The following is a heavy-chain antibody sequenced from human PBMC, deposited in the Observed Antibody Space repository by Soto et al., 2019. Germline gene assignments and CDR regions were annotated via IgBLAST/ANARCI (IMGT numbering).Heavy chain of an antibody. CDR3: ARVAIFPPEGVYYMDG. V-gene: IGHV1-18*01. Sequence: ASVKVSCKASGYTFTSYGISWVRQAPGQGLEWMGWISAYNGNTNYAQKLQGRVTMTTGTSTSTAYMELRSLRSDDTAVYYCARVAIFPPEGVYYMDGWGKRTTVTVSS. D-gene: IGHD3-3*01. J-gene: IGHJ6*03. CDR1: GYTFTSYG. CDR2: ISAYNGNT.